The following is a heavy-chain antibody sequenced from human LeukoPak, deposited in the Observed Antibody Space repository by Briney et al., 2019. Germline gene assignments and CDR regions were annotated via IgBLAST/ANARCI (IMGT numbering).Heavy chain of an antibody. D-gene: IGHD1-1*01. J-gene: IGHJ4*02. Sequence: SETLSLTCSVSGGSVSSGNYYWSWIRQPPGKGLEWIGHVDYSGSTSYNPSLKRRVTISLDTSKNQFSLKVMYLTAADTAVYYCARGIRTGYGYWGQGALVTVSS. CDR1: GGSVSSGNYY. CDR3: ARGIRTGYGY. V-gene: IGHV4-61*01. CDR2: VDYSGST.